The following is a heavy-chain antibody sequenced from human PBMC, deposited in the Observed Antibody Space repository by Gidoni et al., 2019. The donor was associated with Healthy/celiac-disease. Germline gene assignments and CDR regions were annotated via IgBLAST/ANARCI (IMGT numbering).Heavy chain of an antibody. Sequence: EVQLLESGGGLVQPGGSLRLSCAASGFPFSSYAMSWVRQAPGKGLEWVSAISGSGGSTYYADSVKGRFTISRDNSKNTLYLQMNSLRAEDTAVYYCARSLITMIVVVIYNAFDIWGQGTMVTVSS. J-gene: IGHJ3*02. D-gene: IGHD3-22*01. CDR3: ARSLITMIVVVIYNAFDI. V-gene: IGHV3-23*01. CDR2: ISGSGGST. CDR1: GFPFSSYA.